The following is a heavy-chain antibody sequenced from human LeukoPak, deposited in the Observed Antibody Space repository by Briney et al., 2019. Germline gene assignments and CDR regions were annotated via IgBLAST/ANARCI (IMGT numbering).Heavy chain of an antibody. Sequence: ASVKVSCKASGYTFTSYGISWVRQAPGQELEWMGWISAYNGNTNYAQKLQGRVTMTTDTSTSTAYMELRSLRSDDTAVYYCARDHGSTNYYYYYMDVWGKGTTVTVSS. D-gene: IGHD5-24*01. CDR3: ARDHGSTNYYYYYMDV. V-gene: IGHV1-18*01. CDR1: GYTFTSYG. J-gene: IGHJ6*03. CDR2: ISAYNGNT.